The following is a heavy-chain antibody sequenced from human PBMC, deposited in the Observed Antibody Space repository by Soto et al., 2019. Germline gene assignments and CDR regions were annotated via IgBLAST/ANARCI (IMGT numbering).Heavy chain of an antibody. Sequence: GGSLRLSCAASGFTFSNYWMTWVRQAPGKGLERVANIKQDGSEKYYVDSVKGRFTISRDNARNSLFLQLNSLRAEDTAVYYCARASYASGPYYFDCWGPGTLVTVS. CDR1: GFTFSNYW. CDR2: IKQDGSEK. J-gene: IGHJ4*02. V-gene: IGHV3-7*01. CDR3: ARASYASGPYYFDC. D-gene: IGHD2-2*01.